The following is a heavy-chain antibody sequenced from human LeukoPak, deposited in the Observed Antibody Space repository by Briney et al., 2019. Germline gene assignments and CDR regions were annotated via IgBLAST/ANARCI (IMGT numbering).Heavy chain of an antibody. V-gene: IGHV4-59*08. Sequence: SETLSLTCTVSGGSISSYYWSWIRQPPGKGLEWIGYIYYSGSTNYNPSLKSRVTISVDTSKNQFSLKLSSVTAADTAVYYCARGSRYYDFWSGFKNAFDIWGQGKMFTVSP. CDR2: IYYSGST. J-gene: IGHJ3*02. CDR1: GGSISSYY. CDR3: ARGSRYYDFWSGFKNAFDI. D-gene: IGHD3-3*01.